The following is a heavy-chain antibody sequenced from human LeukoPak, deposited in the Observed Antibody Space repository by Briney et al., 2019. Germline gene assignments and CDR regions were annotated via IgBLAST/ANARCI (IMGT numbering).Heavy chain of an antibody. J-gene: IGHJ4*02. Sequence: SETLSLTCTVSGGSISSYYWSWIQQPAGKGLEWIGRIYTSGSTNYNPSLKNRVTMSVDTSKNQFSLKLSSVTAADTAVYYCARASGYYYDSSGYSFRGYYFDYWGQGTLVTVSS. CDR3: ARASGYYYDSSGYSFRGYYFDY. CDR1: GGSISSYY. D-gene: IGHD3-22*01. V-gene: IGHV4-4*07. CDR2: IYTSGST.